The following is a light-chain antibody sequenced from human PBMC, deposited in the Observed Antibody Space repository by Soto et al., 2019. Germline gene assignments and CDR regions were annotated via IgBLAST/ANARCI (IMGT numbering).Light chain of an antibody. Sequence: IQMTQSPSSLSASVGDRVTITRRTSQSINTYLNCDQQKPGKAPKVLIYGASTLKSGVPLRFSGSGSGTDFTLTISSLEPEDFATYFCQESYSHLWGTCGQGTKVDIK. J-gene: IGKJ1*01. CDR1: QSINTY. CDR2: GAS. CDR3: QESYSHLWGT. V-gene: IGKV1-39*01.